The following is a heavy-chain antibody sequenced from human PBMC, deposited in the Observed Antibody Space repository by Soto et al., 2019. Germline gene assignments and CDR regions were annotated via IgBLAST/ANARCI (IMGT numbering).Heavy chain of an antibody. Sequence: GGSLRLSCVASGFNLSHPWMTWVRQTAGKGLEWVGRIKSKTDGGTADYAAPVKGRATISRDDSKNTVYLQMNSLKTEDTAVYYCTTGIYYDILTGYHNVAYWGQGALVTVSS. J-gene: IGHJ4*02. D-gene: IGHD3-9*01. CDR3: TTGIYYDILTGYHNVAY. V-gene: IGHV3-15*01. CDR2: IKSKTDGGTA. CDR1: GFNLSHPW.